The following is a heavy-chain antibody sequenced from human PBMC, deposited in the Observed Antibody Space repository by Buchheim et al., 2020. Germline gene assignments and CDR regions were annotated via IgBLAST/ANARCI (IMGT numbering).Heavy chain of an antibody. D-gene: IGHD6-13*01. CDR1: GFTFSSYT. J-gene: IGHJ6*02. Sequence: QVQLVESGGGVVQPGRSLRLSCAASGFTFSSYTMHWVRQAPGKGLEWVAVISYDGSNKEYADSVKGRFTISRDNSKNTMYLEMKSLRADDTAVYNWVSDGGSSWYRYYYGMDVWGQGTT. CDR3: VSDGGSSWYRYYYGMDV. V-gene: IGHV3-30-3*01. CDR2: ISYDGSNK.